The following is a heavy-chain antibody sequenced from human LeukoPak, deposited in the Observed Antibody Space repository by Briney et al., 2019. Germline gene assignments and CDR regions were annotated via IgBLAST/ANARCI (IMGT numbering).Heavy chain of an antibody. CDR3: AGTYYYDSGGYYPAFDY. CDR1: GYSFTDYA. Sequence: GASVKVSCKVSGYSFTDYAMHWVRQAPGQRLEWMGWINAANGSTKYSQKFQGRVTITRDTSASRAYMELSSLRSEDTAVYYCAGTYYYDSGGYYPAFDYWGQGTLVTVSS. CDR2: INAANGST. V-gene: IGHV1-3*01. D-gene: IGHD3-22*01. J-gene: IGHJ4*02.